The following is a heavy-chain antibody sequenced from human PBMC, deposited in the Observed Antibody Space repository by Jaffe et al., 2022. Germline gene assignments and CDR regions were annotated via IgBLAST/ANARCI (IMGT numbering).Heavy chain of an antibody. J-gene: IGHJ6*03. Sequence: QEQLVQSGAEVKEPGASVRVSCKASGYTFTNFHIIWVRQAAGQGLEWMGWMNPAGVNTGYAQNFQGRVAMTRDTSMSTAYMQLSGLESDDTAVYYCARGLRPATMVQGEVVFYYYMDLWGTGTAVTVSS. CDR3: ARGLRPATMVQGEVVFYYYMDL. D-gene: IGHD3-10*01. CDR2: MNPAGVNT. CDR1: GYTFTNFH. V-gene: IGHV1-8*01.